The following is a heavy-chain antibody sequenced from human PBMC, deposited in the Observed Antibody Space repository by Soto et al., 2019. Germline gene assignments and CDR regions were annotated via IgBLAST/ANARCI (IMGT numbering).Heavy chain of an antibody. CDR1: GASISTYY. CDR3: TRDHRHLDY. CDR2: IYLGGSI. V-gene: IGHV4-59*01. Sequence: SETLSLTCSVCGASISTYYWTWIRQTPGKGLEWIGYIYLGGSINYNPSFKSRVIISVDTSKNHFSVKLSSVTAADTAVYYCTRDHRHLDYWGQGTLVTVSS. J-gene: IGHJ4*02.